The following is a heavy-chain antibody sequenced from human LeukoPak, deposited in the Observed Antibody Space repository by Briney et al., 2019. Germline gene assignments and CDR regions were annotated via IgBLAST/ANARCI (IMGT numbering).Heavy chain of an antibody. Sequence: GASVKVSCKASGYTFTSYGISWVRQAPGQGLEWMGWISAYNGNTNYAQKLQGRVTMTTDTSTSTAYMELRSLRSDDTAVYYCARFLADDSSGYYDYWGQGTLVTVSS. D-gene: IGHD3-22*01. V-gene: IGHV1-18*01. CDR3: ARFLADDSSGYYDY. J-gene: IGHJ4*02. CDR1: GYTFTSYG. CDR2: ISAYNGNT.